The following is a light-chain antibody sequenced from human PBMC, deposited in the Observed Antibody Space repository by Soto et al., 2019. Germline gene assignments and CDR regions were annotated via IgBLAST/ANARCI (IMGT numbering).Light chain of an antibody. CDR3: QKYDRAPLT. J-gene: IGKJ4*01. CDR2: GAS. CDR1: QYMKNY. V-gene: IGKV1-27*01. Sequence: DIQMTQSPSSLSASVGDRVTITCRASQYMKNYLAWYQQKPGKVPQLLIFGASTLQSGVPSRFSGSGSGTDFALTINSLQPEDVATYYCQKYDRAPLTFGGGTKVEIK.